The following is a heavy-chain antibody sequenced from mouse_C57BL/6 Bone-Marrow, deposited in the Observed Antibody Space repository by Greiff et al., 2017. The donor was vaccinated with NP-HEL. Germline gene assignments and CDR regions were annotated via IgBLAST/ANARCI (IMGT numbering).Heavy chain of an antibody. V-gene: IGHV5-17*01. D-gene: IGHD2-1*01. CDR1: GFTFSDYG. J-gene: IGHJ1*03. CDR2: ISSGSSTI. Sequence: EVKLVESGGGLVKPGGSLKLSCAASGFTFSDYGMHWVRQAPEKGLEWVAYISSGSSTIYYADPVKGRFTISRDNAKNTLFLQRTSLRSEDTAMYYCARPYGNYEYWYFEVWGTGTTVTVSS. CDR3: ARPYGNYEYWYFEV.